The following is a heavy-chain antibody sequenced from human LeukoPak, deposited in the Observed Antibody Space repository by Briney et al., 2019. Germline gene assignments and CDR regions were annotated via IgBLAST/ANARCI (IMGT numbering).Heavy chain of an antibody. CDR2: ISGSGGGT. Sequence: GGSLRLSCAVSGISLSNYGMSWVRQAPGKGLEWVAGISGSGGGTNYADSVKGRFTISRDNPKNTLYLQMNRLRAEDTAVYFCAKRGVVIRVILVGFHKEAYYFDSWGQGALVTVSS. V-gene: IGHV3-23*01. D-gene: IGHD3-22*01. CDR1: GISLSNYG. J-gene: IGHJ4*02. CDR3: AKRGVVIRVILVGFHKEAYYFDS.